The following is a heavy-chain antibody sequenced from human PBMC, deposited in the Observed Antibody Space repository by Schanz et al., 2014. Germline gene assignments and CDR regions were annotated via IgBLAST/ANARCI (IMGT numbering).Heavy chain of an antibody. Sequence: QVHLVQSGAEVKKPGSSVKVSCKASGGTFSSDTFSWVRQAPGQGLEWMGRIIPSLGLAKYEQKFQDKVTITAYTSTTTAYMELSGLRSEDTAVYYCARDRLECGAECYSLEVFEIWGQGTLXIVSS. J-gene: IGHJ4*02. V-gene: IGHV1-69*08. D-gene: IGHD2-21*01. CDR2: IIPSLGLA. CDR3: ARDRLECGAECYSLEVFEI. CDR1: GGTFSSDT.